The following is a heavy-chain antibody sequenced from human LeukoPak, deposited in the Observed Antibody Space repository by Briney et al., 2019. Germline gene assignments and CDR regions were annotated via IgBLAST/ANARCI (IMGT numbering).Heavy chain of an antibody. V-gene: IGHV3-11*01. CDR1: GFTFSDYY. CDR3: AREGHTYGSDF. CDR2: VSQSGNTI. Sequence: GGSLRLSCAASGFTFSDYYMSWVRQAPGKGLEWISYVSQSGNTIYYADSVKGRFTISGDNGKKSLYLQMNSLRAEDTGMYYCAREGHTYGSDFWGQGTLVTVSS. J-gene: IGHJ4*02. D-gene: IGHD3-10*01.